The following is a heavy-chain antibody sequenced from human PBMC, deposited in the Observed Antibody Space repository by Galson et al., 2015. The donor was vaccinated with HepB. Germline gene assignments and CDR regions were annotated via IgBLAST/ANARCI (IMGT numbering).Heavy chain of an antibody. CDR1: GYTFTSYG. Sequence: SVKVSCKASGYTFTSYGISWVRQAPGQGLEWMGWISAYNGNTNYAQKLQGRVTMTTDTSTSTAYMELRSLRSDDTAVYYCARDQRFLEWLSPHMGWGQGTLVTVSS. J-gene: IGHJ4*02. CDR2: ISAYNGNT. CDR3: ARDQRFLEWLSPHMG. V-gene: IGHV1-18*01. D-gene: IGHD3-3*01.